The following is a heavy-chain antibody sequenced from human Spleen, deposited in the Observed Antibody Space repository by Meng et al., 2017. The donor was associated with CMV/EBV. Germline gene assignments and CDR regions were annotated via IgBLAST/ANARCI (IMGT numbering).Heavy chain of an antibody. Sequence: ASVKVSCKASGYIFTGYYMHWVRQAPGHGLEWMGWINPNNGDTYSAQRFQGRLTMTSDTFISTAYMELRRLTSDDTAVYYCSRKIGAGGYDDYWGQGTLVTVSS. V-gene: IGHV1-2*02. CDR3: SRKIGAGGYDDY. CDR1: GYIFTGYY. CDR2: INPNNGDT. D-gene: IGHD5-12*01. J-gene: IGHJ4*02.